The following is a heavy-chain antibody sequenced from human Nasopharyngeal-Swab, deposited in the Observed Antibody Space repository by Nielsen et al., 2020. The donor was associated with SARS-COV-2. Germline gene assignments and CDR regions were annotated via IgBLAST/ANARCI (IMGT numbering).Heavy chain of an antibody. Sequence: GGSLRLSCAASGFTFSSSAMSWVRQAPGKGLEWVSAISGSGGSTYYADSVKGRSTISRDNSKNTLYLQMNSLRAEDTAVYYCAKDLRLGELSLAPLAAGWGNLGFDYWGQGTLVTVSS. V-gene: IGHV3-23*01. J-gene: IGHJ4*02. CDR1: GFTFSSSA. D-gene: IGHD3-16*02. CDR3: AKDLRLGELSLAPLAAGWGNLGFDY. CDR2: ISGSGGST.